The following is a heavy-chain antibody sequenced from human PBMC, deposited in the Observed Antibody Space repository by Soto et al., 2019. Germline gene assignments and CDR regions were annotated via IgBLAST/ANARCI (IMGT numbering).Heavy chain of an antibody. J-gene: IGHJ6*02. D-gene: IGHD1-26*01. CDR1: GGSISSGGYS. CDR2: IYQSVNT. V-gene: IGHV4-30-2*01. CDR3: ASGSRVNYYYFDLDV. Sequence: SETLSLTCAVSGGSISSGGYSWNWIRQPPGKGLEWIGYIYQSVNTYYNPSLESRVTISVDWSNNQFSLKLSSVTAADTAVYYCASGSRVNYYYFDLDVWGQGTTATVSS.